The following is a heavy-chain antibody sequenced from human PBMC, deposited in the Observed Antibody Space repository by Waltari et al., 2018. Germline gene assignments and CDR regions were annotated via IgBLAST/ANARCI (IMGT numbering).Heavy chain of an antibody. CDR3: AKRRVDYYYYGLDV. J-gene: IGHJ6*02. CDR1: GYTFTTYA. Sequence: QVQLVQSGPEVKTPGASVKVSCKASGYTFTTYAISWVRQAPGQGLEWLGWLNGFNGNTNYTQNLQGRLTLTADTSTSTAYMELRGLRSDDTAIYYCAKRRVDYYYYGLDVWGQGTTVTVSS. CDR2: LNGFNGNT. V-gene: IGHV1-18*04.